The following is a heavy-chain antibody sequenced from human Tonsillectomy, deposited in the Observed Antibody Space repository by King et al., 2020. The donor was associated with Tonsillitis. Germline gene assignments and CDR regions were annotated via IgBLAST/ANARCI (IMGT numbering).Heavy chain of an antibody. J-gene: IGHJ4*02. V-gene: IGHV4-34*01. CDR2: INHSGTT. CDR1: GGSFSGYY. Sequence: VQLQQWGAGLLKPSETLSLTCAVYGGSFSGYYWSWIRQPPGKGLEWIGEINHSGTTNYNPSLKSRVTISVDTSKNQFSLQLSSVTAADTAVYYCARGGDIYFDYWGQGTLVTVSS. CDR3: ARGGDIYFDY. D-gene: IGHD5-12*01.